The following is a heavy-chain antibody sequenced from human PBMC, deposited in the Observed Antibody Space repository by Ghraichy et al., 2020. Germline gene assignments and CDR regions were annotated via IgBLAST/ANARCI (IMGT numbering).Heavy chain of an antibody. J-gene: IGHJ6*02. Sequence: ASVKVSCKASGYTFTGYYMHWVRQAPGQGLEWMGRINPNSGGTNYAQKFQGRVTMTRDTSISTAYMELSRLRSDDTVVYYCARWGDILTGYYKQDYYYYGMDVWGQGTTVTVSS. CDR3: ARWGDILTGYYKQDYYYYGMDV. D-gene: IGHD3-9*01. CDR1: GYTFTGYY. V-gene: IGHV1-2*05. CDR2: INPNSGGT.